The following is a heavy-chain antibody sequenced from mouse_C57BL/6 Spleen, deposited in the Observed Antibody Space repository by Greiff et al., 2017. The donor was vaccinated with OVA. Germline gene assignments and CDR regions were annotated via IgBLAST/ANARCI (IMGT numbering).Heavy chain of an antibody. Sequence: VQLQQPGAELVKPGASVKMSCKASGYTFTSYWITWVKQRPGQGLEWIGDIYPGSGSTNYNEKFKSKATLTVDTSSSTAYMQLSSLTSEDSAVYYCARWGGSSLYYFDYWGQGTTLTVSS. CDR2: IYPGSGST. V-gene: IGHV1-55*01. CDR1: GYTFTSYW. J-gene: IGHJ2*01. D-gene: IGHD1-1*01. CDR3: ARWGGSSLYYFDY.